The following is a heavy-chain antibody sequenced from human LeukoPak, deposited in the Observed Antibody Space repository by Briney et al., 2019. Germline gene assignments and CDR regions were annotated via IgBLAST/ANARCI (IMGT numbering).Heavy chain of an antibody. J-gene: IGHJ6*03. D-gene: IGHD3-10*01. Sequence: GGSLRLSCAASGFTVSSNYMSWVRQAPGEGLGWVSVIYSGGSTYYADSVKGRFTISRGNSKNTLYLQMNSLRAEDTAVYYCASGSGSYRTPYYYMDVWGTGTTVTVSS. V-gene: IGHV3-53*01. CDR3: ASGSGSYRTPYYYMDV. CDR1: GFTVSSNY. CDR2: IYSGGST.